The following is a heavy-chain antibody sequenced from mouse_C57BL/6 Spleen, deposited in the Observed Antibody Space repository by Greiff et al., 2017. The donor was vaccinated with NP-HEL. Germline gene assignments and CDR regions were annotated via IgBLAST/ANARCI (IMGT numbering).Heavy chain of an antibody. V-gene: IGHV1-54*01. CDR2: INPGSGGT. Sequence: QVQLQQSGAELVRPGTSVKVSCKASGYAFTNYLIEWVKQRPGQGLEWIGVINPGSGGTNYNEKFKGKATLTADKSSSTAYMQLSSLTSEDSAVYFCAREEDSPWYFDVWGTGTTVTVSS. CDR1: GYAFTNYL. J-gene: IGHJ1*03. CDR3: AREEDSPWYFDV.